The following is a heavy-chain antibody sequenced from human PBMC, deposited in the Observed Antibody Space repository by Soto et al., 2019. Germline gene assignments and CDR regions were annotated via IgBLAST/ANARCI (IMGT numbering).Heavy chain of an antibody. V-gene: IGHV5-10-1*01. J-gene: IGHJ4*02. D-gene: IGHD3-16*01. Sequence: GESLKISCKGSGYTFTTYWITWVRQMPGKGLEWMGRIDPSNSYTNYNPSFQGHVTLSADMSISTAYLQMHSLRAEDTAVYYCANRAGGYWGQGTLVTVSS. CDR2: IDPSNSYT. CDR3: ANRAGGY. CDR1: GYTFTTYW.